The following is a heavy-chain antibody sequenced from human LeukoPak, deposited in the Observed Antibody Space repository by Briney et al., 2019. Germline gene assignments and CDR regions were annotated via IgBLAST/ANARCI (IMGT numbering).Heavy chain of an antibody. CDR2: IWYDGSNK. D-gene: IGHD6-13*01. V-gene: IGHV3-33*08. Sequence: GRSLRLSCAASGFTFSSYGMHWVRQAPGKGLEWVAIIWYDGSNKYYADAVKGRFTISRDNSKNTLWLQMNSLRAEDTAVYYCAGAADAGWFDPWGRGTLVTVSS. J-gene: IGHJ5*02. CDR1: GFTFSSYG. CDR3: AGAADAGWFDP.